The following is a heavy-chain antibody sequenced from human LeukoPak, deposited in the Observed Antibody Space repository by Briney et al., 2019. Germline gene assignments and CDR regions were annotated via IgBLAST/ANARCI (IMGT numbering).Heavy chain of an antibody. CDR1: GYTFTSYA. V-gene: IGHV7-4-1*02. D-gene: IGHD5-12*01. J-gene: IGHJ6*03. Sequence: ASVKVSCKASGYTFTSYAMNWVRQAPGQGLEWMGWINTNTGNPTYAQGFTGRFVLSLDTSVSTAYLQISSLKAEDTAVYYCARDGLRGYSGYVPYHYYYYMDVWGKGTTVTVSS. CDR2: INTNTGNP. CDR3: ARDGLRGYSGYVPYHYYYYMDV.